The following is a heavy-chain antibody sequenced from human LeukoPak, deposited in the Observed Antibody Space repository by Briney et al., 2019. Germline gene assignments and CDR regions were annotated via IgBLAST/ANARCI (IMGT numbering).Heavy chain of an antibody. D-gene: IGHD3-10*01. CDR2: IYSGGTGGST. J-gene: IGHJ4*02. V-gene: IGHV3-66*04. Sequence: GGSLRLSCAASGFSVSSNYMSWVRQAPGKGLEWVSVIYSGGTGGSTYYADSVKGRFTISRDDSKNTLYLQMNSLRAEDTAVYYCASQSSGSYSWGQGTLVTVSS. CDR1: GFSVSSNY. CDR3: ASQSSGSYS.